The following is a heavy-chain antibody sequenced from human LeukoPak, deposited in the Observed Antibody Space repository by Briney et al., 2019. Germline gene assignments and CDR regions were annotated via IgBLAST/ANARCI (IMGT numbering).Heavy chain of an antibody. CDR2: ISYSGTT. CDR1: GGSIASRNYY. D-gene: IGHD1-26*01. Sequence: SETLSLTCTLSGGSIASRNYYWGWLRQPPGKGLEWIGYISYSGTTYYDPSLKSRAILSVDTSNNQISLRLTSVTAADAAIYYCVMHWESSSWFDPWGQGALVTVSS. J-gene: IGHJ5*02. V-gene: IGHV4-39*01. CDR3: VMHWESSSWFDP.